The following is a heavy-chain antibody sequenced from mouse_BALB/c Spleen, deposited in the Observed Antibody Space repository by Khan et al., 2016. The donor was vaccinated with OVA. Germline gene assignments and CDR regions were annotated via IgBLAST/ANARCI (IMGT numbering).Heavy chain of an antibody. V-gene: IGHV3-2*02. Sequence: EVKLLESGPGLVKPSQSLSLTCTVTGYSITRDYAWNWIRQFPGNKLEWMGYISNSGSTSYNPSLKSRISITRDTSKNQFFLQLNSVTTEDTATYYCASELGRYDAMDYWGQGTSVTVSS. D-gene: IGHD4-1*01. CDR3: ASELGRYDAMDY. J-gene: IGHJ4*01. CDR1: GYSITRDYA. CDR2: ISNSGST.